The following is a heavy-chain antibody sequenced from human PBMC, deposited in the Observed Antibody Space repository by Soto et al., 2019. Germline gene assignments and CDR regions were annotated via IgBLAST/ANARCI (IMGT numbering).Heavy chain of an antibody. D-gene: IGHD1-7*01. V-gene: IGHV1-69*12. CDR1: GGTFSSYA. CDR3: ASVLELHYFYGMDV. Sequence: QVQLVQSGAEVKKPGSSVKVSCKASGGTFSSYAISWVRQAPGQRLEWIGGIIPIFGTANYAQKFQGRVTISADESTSTAYMELSSLRSEDTAVYYCASVLELHYFYGMDVWGQGTTVTVSS. CDR2: IIPIFGTA. J-gene: IGHJ6*02.